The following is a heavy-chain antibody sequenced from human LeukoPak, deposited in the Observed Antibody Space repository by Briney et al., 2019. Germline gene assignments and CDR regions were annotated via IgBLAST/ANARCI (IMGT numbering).Heavy chain of an antibody. J-gene: IGHJ4*02. CDR2: IYYSGST. CDR1: GGSISSYY. D-gene: IGHD6-13*01. Sequence: SETLSLTCTVSGGSISSYYWSWIRQPPGKGLEWIGYIYYSGSTNYNPSLKNRVTISVDTSKNQFSLKLSSVTAADAALYYCARGRGSPDYWGQGSLVTVSA. V-gene: IGHV4-59*01. CDR3: ARGRGSPDY.